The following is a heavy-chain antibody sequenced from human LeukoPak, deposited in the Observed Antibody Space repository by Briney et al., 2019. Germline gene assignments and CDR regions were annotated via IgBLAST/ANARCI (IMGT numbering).Heavy chain of an antibody. CDR1: GFTFSNHG. J-gene: IGHJ4*02. CDR3: AKDDAWLRFLY. D-gene: IGHD5-12*01. V-gene: IGHV3-23*01. Sequence: GGTLRLSCAASGFTFSNHGMNWVRQAPGKGLEWVSCISGNGDITYYADSVKGRFTISRDNSKNTLYLQMNSLRAEDTAIYCCAKDDAWLRFLYWGEGRVVTDSS. CDR2: ISGNGDIT.